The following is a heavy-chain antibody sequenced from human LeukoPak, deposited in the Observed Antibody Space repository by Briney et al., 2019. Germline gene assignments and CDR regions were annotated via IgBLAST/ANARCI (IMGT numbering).Heavy chain of an antibody. D-gene: IGHD3-22*01. J-gene: IGHJ4*02. V-gene: IGHV3-21*01. CDR3: ARQHRGGHYYDSSGYDY. CDR1: GFSFSSYS. Sequence: PGGSLRLSCAASGFSFSSYSMNWVRQAPGKGLGWVSSISSSSSYIYYADSVKGRFNISRDNAKNSLYLQMNSLRAEDTAVYYCARQHRGGHYYDSSGYDYWGQGTLVTVSS. CDR2: ISSSSSYI.